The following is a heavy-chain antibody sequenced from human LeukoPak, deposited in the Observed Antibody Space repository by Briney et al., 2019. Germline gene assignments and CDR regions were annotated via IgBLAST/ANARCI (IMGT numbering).Heavy chain of an antibody. CDR2: ISYDGSNK. Sequence: GGFLRLSCAASGFTFSSYGMHWVRQAPGKGLEWVAVISYDGSNKYYADSVKGRFTISRDNPKNTLYLQMNSLRAEDTAVYYCSVGVYYYYGMDVWGQGTTVTVSS. D-gene: IGHD3-10*01. CDR1: GFTFSSYG. CDR3: SVGVYYYYGMDV. J-gene: IGHJ6*02. V-gene: IGHV3-30*03.